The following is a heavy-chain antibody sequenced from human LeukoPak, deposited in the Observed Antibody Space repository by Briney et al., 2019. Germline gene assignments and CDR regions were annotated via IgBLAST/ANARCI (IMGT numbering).Heavy chain of an antibody. J-gene: IGHJ4*02. CDR1: GYSFTTYG. CDR2: IYLGDSNT. D-gene: IGHD6-13*01. Sequence: GESLKISCKGSGYSFTTYGIGWVRQMPGKGLGWMGTIYLGDSNTRYSPSFHDQVTISGDKSLNTAYLQWSTLKASDTAMYYCARSSSSWTDPNDYWGQGTLVTVSS. CDR3: ARSSSSWTDPNDY. V-gene: IGHV5-51*01.